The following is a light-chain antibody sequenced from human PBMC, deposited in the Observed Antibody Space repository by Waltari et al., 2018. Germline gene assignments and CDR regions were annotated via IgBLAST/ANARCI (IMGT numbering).Light chain of an antibody. J-gene: IGKJ2*01. V-gene: IGKV1-39*01. CDR3: QQGYNSPPT. CDR1: QHVGTY. CDR2: AAS. Sequence: DIQLTQSPSSLYESVGNRVTVHCRASQHVGTYLNWYQQQPGKAPKLLIYAASSLNTGVPSMFSGSGSGTEFSLTISSLQPEDFATYYCQQGYNSPPTFGQGTKLESK.